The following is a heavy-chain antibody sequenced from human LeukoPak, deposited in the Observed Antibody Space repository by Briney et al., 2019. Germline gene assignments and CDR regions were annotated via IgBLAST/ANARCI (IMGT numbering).Heavy chain of an antibody. D-gene: IGHD6-13*01. CDR3: ARRRIVSIAAAGRSSYYYYGMDV. Sequence: SETLSLTCTVSGGSISSYYWSWIRQPPGKGLEWIGYIYYSGSTNYNPSLKSRVTISVDTSKNQFSLKLSSVPAADTAVYYCARRRIVSIAAAGRSSYYYYGMDVWGQGTTVTVSS. CDR1: GGSISSYY. V-gene: IGHV4-59*08. J-gene: IGHJ6*02. CDR2: IYYSGST.